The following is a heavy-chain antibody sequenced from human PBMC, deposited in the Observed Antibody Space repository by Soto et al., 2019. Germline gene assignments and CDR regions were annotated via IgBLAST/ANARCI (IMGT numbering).Heavy chain of an antibody. J-gene: IGHJ6*02. CDR3: ARGRGSGSSYYYDSRGSPFLDV. CDR2: IYYSGST. V-gene: IGHV4-59*01. Sequence: SEPLSLTCTVSGGSISSYDWSWIRQPPGKGLEWIGYIYYSGSTNYNPPLKSRVTISVDTSKNQFSLKLSSVTAADTAVYYCARGRGSGSSYYYDSRGSPFLDVWGQGTTVTVSS. D-gene: IGHD3-22*01. CDR1: GGSISSYD.